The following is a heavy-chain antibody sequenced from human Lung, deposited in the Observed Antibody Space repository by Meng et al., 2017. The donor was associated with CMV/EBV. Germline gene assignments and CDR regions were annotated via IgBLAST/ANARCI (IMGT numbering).Heavy chain of an antibody. CDR1: GGSSRRSNW. V-gene: IGHV4-4*02. Sequence: VQAQGWGPGLVKPSGPVALTGAVLGGSSRRSNWWSWVRQPPGKGLEWIGEIYHSGSTNHNPSLKSRVTISVDKSKNQFSLKLSSVTAADTAVYYCARVVTALWGYYFDYWGQGTLVTVSS. CDR3: ARVVTALWGYYFDY. CDR2: IYHSGST. J-gene: IGHJ4*02. D-gene: IGHD2-21*02.